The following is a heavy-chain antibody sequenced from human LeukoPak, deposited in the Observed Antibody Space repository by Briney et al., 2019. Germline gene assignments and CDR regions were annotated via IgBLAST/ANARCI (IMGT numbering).Heavy chain of an antibody. D-gene: IGHD3-16*01. CDR3: ARDRTFGGVDY. J-gene: IGHJ4*02. V-gene: IGHV3-53*01. CDR1: GFTVSSNY. Sequence: PGGALRLSCAPSGFTVSSNYMSWVRHAPGKGLEWVSGIYSGGSTYYADSVKGRFTISRDNSKNTLYLQMNILRAEDTAVYYCARDRTFGGVDYWGQGTLVTVSS. CDR2: IYSGGST.